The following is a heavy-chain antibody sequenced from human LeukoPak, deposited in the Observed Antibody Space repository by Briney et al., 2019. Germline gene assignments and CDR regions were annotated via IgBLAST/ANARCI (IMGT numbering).Heavy chain of an antibody. Sequence: GGSLRLSCAASGFTFSSHAMSWVRQAPGRGLEWVSTISGGGGDTYYADSVKGRFTVSRDASRNTLYLQINSLRAEDTAVYYCAKNRRLGVYDAFDIWGQGTMVTVSS. CDR2: ISGGGGDT. J-gene: IGHJ3*02. CDR3: AKNRRLGVYDAFDI. V-gene: IGHV3-23*01. CDR1: GFTFSSHA. D-gene: IGHD1-26*01.